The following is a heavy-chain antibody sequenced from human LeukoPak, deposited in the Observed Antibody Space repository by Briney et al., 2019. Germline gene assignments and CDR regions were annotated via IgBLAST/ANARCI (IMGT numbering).Heavy chain of an antibody. J-gene: IGHJ3*01. CDR2: IWDDGSRK. CDR1: GFTFSNYV. Sequence: PGRSLRLSCVGSGFTFSNYVMHWVRQAPGKGLEWVALIWDDGSRKYYGDSVQGRFTITRDNSKSTMSLEMNSLRDEDTAVYYCAKEVAKGAGAYDVWGQGTIITVS. CDR3: AKEVAKGAGAYDV. V-gene: IGHV3-33*06.